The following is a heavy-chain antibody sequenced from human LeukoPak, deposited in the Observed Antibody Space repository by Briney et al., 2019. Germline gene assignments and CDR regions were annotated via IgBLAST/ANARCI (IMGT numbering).Heavy chain of an antibody. V-gene: IGHV3-23*01. CDR2: ISGSGGSA. CDR1: GFTFSSYA. J-gene: IGHJ6*03. Sequence: GGSLRLSCAASGFTFSSYAMSWVRQAPGKGLEWVSAISGSGGSAYYADSVKGRFTISRDNSKNTLYLQMNSLRAEDTAVYYCAKPPSMTTVNTGYYYYYMDVWGKGTTVTVSS. D-gene: IGHD4-11*01. CDR3: AKPPSMTTVNTGYYYYYMDV.